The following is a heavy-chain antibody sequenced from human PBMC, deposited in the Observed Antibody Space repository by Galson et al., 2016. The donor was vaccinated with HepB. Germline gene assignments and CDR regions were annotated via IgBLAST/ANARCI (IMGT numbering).Heavy chain of an antibody. D-gene: IGHD2-2*01. Sequence: SLRLSCAGSGFTFATYPMSWVRQAPGKGLEWVSGIRGSGGGIDYVDSMKGRFTISRDNSKDTPYLQMISLRAEDTAVYYCARDRGFYSSTWDWGQGTLVTVSS. CDR1: GFTFATYP. V-gene: IGHV3-23*01. CDR3: ARDRGFYSSTWD. J-gene: IGHJ4*02. CDR2: IRGSGGGI.